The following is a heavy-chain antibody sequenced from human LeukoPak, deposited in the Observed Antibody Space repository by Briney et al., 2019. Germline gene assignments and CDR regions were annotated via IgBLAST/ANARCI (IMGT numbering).Heavy chain of an antibody. J-gene: IGHJ4*02. Sequence: GGSLRLSCAASGFTFSGCGMHWVRQAPGKGLEWVAFIWYDGRDKYYADSVKGQFTISRDNSKNTLCLQMNSLRAEDTAVYYCAKDPYSYGSYFDYWGQGTLVTVSS. V-gene: IGHV3-30*02. D-gene: IGHD5-18*01. CDR1: GFTFSGCG. CDR2: IWYDGRDK. CDR3: AKDPYSYGSYFDY.